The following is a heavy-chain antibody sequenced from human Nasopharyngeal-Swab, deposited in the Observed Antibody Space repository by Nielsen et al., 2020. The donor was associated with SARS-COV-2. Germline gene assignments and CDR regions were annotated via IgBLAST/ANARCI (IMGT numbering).Heavy chain of an antibody. CDR1: GGSFSGYY. Sequence: SETLSLTCAVYGGSFSGYYWSWIRQPPGKGLEWLGEINHSGNTNYNPSLKSRVTISVDTSKNQFSLKLSSVTAADTAVYYCARGGWGDYPDYWGQGTLVTVSS. V-gene: IGHV4-34*01. CDR3: ARGGWGDYPDY. CDR2: INHSGNT. J-gene: IGHJ4*02. D-gene: IGHD4-17*01.